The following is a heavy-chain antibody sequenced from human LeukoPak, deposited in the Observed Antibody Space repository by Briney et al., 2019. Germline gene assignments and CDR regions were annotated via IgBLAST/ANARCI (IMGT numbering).Heavy chain of an antibody. J-gene: IGHJ4*02. V-gene: IGHV3-23*01. CDR1: GFTFSSYA. CDR3: ARGREQWLLPYFLDN. Sequence: GGSLRLSCAASGFTFSSYAMSWVRQAPGKGLEWVSVHADSVKGRFTISRDNSKNTLYLQMDSLRADDTAMYFCARGREQWLLPYFLDNWGQGTLVTVSS. D-gene: IGHD6-19*01.